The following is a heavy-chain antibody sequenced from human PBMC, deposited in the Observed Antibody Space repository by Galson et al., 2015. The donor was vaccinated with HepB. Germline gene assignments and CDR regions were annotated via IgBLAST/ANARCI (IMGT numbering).Heavy chain of an antibody. CDR3: SRDSMVVPTANKRGAFDI. D-gene: IGHD2-2*01. V-gene: IGHV3-21*01. J-gene: IGHJ3*02. CDR2: ISRSSNHI. Sequence: SLRLSCAASGFTFNNYSMNWVRQAPGKGLEWVSSISRSSNHIFYADSVKGRFTISRDNAKNSLYLQMNSLRTEDTAVYYCSRDSMVVPTANKRGAFDIWGQGTMVTVSS. CDR1: GFTFNNYS.